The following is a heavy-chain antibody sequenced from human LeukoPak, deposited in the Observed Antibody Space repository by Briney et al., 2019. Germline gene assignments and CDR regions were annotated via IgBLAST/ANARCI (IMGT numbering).Heavy chain of an antibody. CDR2: INHSGST. D-gene: IGHD2-2*02. CDR1: GGSFSGYY. Sequence: SETLSLTCAVYGGSFSGYYWSWIRQPPGKGLEWIGEINHSGSTNYNPSLKSRVTISVDTSKNQFSLKLSSVTAADTPVYYCARLDIVVVPAAISLLYYYGMDVWGKGTTVTVSS. CDR3: ARLDIVVVPAAISLLYYYGMDV. J-gene: IGHJ6*04. V-gene: IGHV4-34*01.